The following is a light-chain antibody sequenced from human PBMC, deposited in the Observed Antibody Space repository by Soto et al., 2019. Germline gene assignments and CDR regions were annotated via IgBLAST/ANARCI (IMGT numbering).Light chain of an antibody. CDR2: GAS. Sequence: EIVLTQSPGTLSFSPGERATLSCRASQSVSSSYLAWYQQKPGQAPRLPIYGASSRATGIPDRFSGSGSGTDFTLTISRLEPEDFAVYYCQQYGSSPLWTFGQGTKVEIK. CDR3: QQYGSSPLWT. CDR1: QSVSSSY. J-gene: IGKJ1*01. V-gene: IGKV3-20*01.